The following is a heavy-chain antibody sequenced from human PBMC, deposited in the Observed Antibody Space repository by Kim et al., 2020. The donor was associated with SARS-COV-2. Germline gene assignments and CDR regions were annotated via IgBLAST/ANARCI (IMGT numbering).Heavy chain of an antibody. V-gene: IGHV3-33*06. CDR3: AKSTLTIFTFRGMDV. Sequence: GGSLRLSCAASGFTFSSYGMHWVRQAPGKGLEWVAVIWYDGSNKYYADSVKGRFTISRDNSKNTLYLQMNSLRAEDTAVYYCAKSTLTIFTFRGMDVWGQRTTVTVSS. CDR1: GFTFSSYG. CDR2: IWYDGSNK. J-gene: IGHJ6*02. D-gene: IGHD3-9*01.